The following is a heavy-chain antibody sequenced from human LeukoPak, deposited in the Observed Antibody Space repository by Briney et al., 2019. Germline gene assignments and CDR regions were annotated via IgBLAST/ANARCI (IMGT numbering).Heavy chain of an antibody. J-gene: IGHJ4*02. CDR1: QFTFSSYW. V-gene: IGHV3-7*01. Sequence: GGSLRLSCAASQFTFSSYWMSLVRQAPGKGLEWVANISQDGSEKYYVDSVKGRFTISRDNAKNSLYLQMNSLRAEDTAVYYCARDKSVYYDTSGSRFDYWGQGTLVTVSS. D-gene: IGHD3-22*01. CDR3: ARDKSVYYDTSGSRFDY. CDR2: ISQDGSEK.